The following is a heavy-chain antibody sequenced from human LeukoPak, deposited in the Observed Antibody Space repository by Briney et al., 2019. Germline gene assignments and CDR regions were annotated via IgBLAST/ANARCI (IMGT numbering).Heavy chain of an antibody. D-gene: IGHD3-10*01. J-gene: IGHJ4*02. CDR3: ARSSYGAGSKPYWVDY. CDR2: YSGST. Sequence: PSETLSLTCTVSGGSISSSSYYWAWIRQPPGKGLEYIGSYSGSTYYNPSLKSRVTISVDTSKKQFSLKLSSVTAADTAVYYCARSSYGAGSKPYWVDYWGQGTLVTVSS. V-gene: IGHV4-39*01. CDR1: GGSISSSSYY.